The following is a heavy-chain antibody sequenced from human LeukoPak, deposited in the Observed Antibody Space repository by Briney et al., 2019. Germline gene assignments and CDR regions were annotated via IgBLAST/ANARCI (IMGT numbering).Heavy chain of an antibody. CDR3: ARDLGHPVTIFSLDP. J-gene: IGHJ5*02. CDR1: GGTFNSYA. CDR2: IIPIFGTA. Sequence: SVKVSCKASGGTFNSYAISWVRQAPGQGLEWMGGIIPIFGTANYAQKFQGRVTITADESTSTAYMELSSLRSEDTAVYYCARDLGHPVTIFSLDPWGQGTLVTVSS. D-gene: IGHD3-3*01. V-gene: IGHV1-69*13.